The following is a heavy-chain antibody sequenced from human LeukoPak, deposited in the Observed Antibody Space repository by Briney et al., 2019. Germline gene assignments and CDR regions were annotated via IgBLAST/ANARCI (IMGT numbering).Heavy chain of an antibody. CDR2: INPNSGGT. V-gene: IGHV1-2*02. J-gene: IGHJ6*03. CDR1: GYTFTSYY. Sequence: ASVKVSCKASGYTFTSYYMHWVRQAPGQGLEWMGWINPNSGGTNYAQKFQGRVTMTRDTSISTAYMELSRLRSDDTAVYYCARVGPVAGTLSARIYYYYYMDVWGKGTTVTVSS. CDR3: ARVGPVAGTLSARIYYYYYMDV. D-gene: IGHD6-19*01.